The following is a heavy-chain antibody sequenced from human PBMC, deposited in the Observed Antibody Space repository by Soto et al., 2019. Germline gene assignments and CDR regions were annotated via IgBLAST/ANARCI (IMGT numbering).Heavy chain of an antibody. Sequence: KTSETLSLTCTVSGGSISSSSYYWGWIRQPPGKGLEWIGSIYYSGSTYYNPSLKSRVTISVDTSKNQFSLKLSSVTAADTAVYYCARRSMLYDSSGYPTAYFDYWGQGTLVTVSS. V-gene: IGHV4-39*01. CDR3: ARRSMLYDSSGYPTAYFDY. CDR1: GGSISSSSYY. CDR2: IYYSGST. D-gene: IGHD3-22*01. J-gene: IGHJ4*02.